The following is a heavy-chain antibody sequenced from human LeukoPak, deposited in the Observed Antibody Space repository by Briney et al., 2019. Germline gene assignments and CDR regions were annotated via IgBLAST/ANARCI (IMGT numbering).Heavy chain of an antibody. V-gene: IGHV3-23*01. J-gene: IGHJ4*02. D-gene: IGHD1-26*01. CDR1: GFTFSSYS. Sequence: PGGSLRLSCAASGFTFSSYSVNWVRQAPGKRLEWVSTVNADGGNTYYADSVKGRFTISRDNSKSTLILQMNSLRVEDTALYYCTKRVKYGGTWDHFADWGQGTLVTVSS. CDR2: VNADGGNT. CDR3: TKRVKYGGTWDHFAD.